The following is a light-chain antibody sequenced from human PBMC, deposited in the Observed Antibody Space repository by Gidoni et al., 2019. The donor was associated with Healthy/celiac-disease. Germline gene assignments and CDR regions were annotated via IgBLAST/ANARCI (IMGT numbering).Light chain of an antibody. J-gene: IGKJ1*01. V-gene: IGKV1-39*01. CDR3: QRYYSTPWT. Sequence: DIQMTQSPSSLSASVGDRVTITCRASQSISSYLNWYQQKPGKAPKLLIYAASSLQSGVPSRFSSSGSRADFTLTSSSLQPEDFATYCCQRYYSTPWTFGQGTKVEIK. CDR2: AAS. CDR1: QSISSY.